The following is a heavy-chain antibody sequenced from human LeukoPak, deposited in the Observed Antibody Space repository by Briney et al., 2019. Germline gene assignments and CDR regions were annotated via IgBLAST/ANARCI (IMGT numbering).Heavy chain of an antibody. CDR3: AKRALTATVGMLDSSYYFDY. Sequence: PGGSLRLSCAASGFTFSSYWMSWVRQAPGKGLEWVANIKQDGSEKYYVDSVKGRFTISRDNSKNALYLQMNSLRAEDTAVYYCAKRALTATVGMLDSSYYFDYWGQGTLVTVSS. J-gene: IGHJ4*02. CDR2: IKQDGSEK. CDR1: GFTFSSYW. V-gene: IGHV3-7*01. D-gene: IGHD6-6*01.